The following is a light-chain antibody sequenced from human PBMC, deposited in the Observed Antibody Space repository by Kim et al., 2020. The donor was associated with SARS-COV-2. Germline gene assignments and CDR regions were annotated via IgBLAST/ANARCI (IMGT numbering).Light chain of an antibody. CDR2: DVS. V-gene: IGLV2-14*03. CDR1: SSDVGGYNS. J-gene: IGLJ2*01. CDR3: SSYTSSSTLV. Sequence: QSALTQPASVSGSPGQSITISCTGTSSDVGGYNSVSWYQQHPGTAPKLMIYDVSERPSGVSNRFSGSKSGHTASLTISGLQSDDEADYYCSSYTSSSTLVFGGGTQL.